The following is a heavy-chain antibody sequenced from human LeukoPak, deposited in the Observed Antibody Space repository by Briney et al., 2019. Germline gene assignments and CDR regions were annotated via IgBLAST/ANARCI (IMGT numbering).Heavy chain of an antibody. D-gene: IGHD3-22*01. CDR2: IYYSGST. J-gene: IGHJ6*03. Sequence: PSETLSLTCTVSGGSTSSSSYYWAWIRQPPGKGLEWIGNIYYSGSTYYNPSLKSRVTISVDTSKNQFALKLSSVTAADTAVYYCARVGLDYDSSSFIYYYYYMDVWGKGTTVTISS. V-gene: IGHV4-39*06. CDR1: GGSTSSSSYY. CDR3: ARVGLDYDSSSFIYYYYYMDV.